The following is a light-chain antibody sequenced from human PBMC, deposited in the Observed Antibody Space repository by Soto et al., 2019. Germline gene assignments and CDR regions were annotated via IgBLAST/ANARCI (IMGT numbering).Light chain of an antibody. V-gene: IGLV2-18*02. J-gene: IGLJ3*02. CDR2: QVS. CDR1: SSDVGSYNR. Sequence: QSVLTQPPSVSESPGQSVTISCTGTSSDVGSYNRVSWYQQPPGTAPKLMIYQVSNRPSGVPDRFSGSKSGNTASLTISGLQAEDEADYYCSSYTSSSTWVFGGGTKLTVL. CDR3: SSYTSSSTWV.